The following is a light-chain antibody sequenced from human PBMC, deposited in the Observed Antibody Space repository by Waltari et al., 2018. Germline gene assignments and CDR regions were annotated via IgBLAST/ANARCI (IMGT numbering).Light chain of an antibody. V-gene: IGLV3-21*04. CDR2: YNS. J-gene: IGLJ1*01. CDR1: NIGDES. Sequence: SYVLTQPLSGSVAQGKTARITCVGHNIGDESVHWYQQKPGQAPVGVIYYNSDRPSGIAERFTGSNYGNTATLTIRRVEAGDEADYYCQVWDSTTDHRVFGTGTKVTVL. CDR3: QVWDSTTDHRV.